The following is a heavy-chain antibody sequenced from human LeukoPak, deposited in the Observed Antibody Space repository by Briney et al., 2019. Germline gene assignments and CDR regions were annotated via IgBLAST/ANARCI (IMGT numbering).Heavy chain of an antibody. D-gene: IGHD6-19*01. CDR3: AGGSGWHYFDY. Sequence: ASVKVSCKASGYTFTSYYMHWVRQAPGQGLEWMGIINPSGGSTSYAQKFQGRVTMTRDMSTSTVYMELSSLRSEDTAVYYCAGGSGWHYFDYWGQGTLVTVSS. CDR1: GYTFTSYY. CDR2: INPSGGST. J-gene: IGHJ4*02. V-gene: IGHV1-46*01.